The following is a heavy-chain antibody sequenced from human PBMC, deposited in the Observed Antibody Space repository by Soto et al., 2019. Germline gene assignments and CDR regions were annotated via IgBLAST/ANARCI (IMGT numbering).Heavy chain of an antibody. J-gene: IGHJ6*02. V-gene: IGHV1-69*02. Sequence: QVQLVQSGAEVKKPGSSVKVSCKASGGNFRSQSISISWVRQAPGQGLEWMGRIIPVLGVANYAQKFQGSVTITADESTSTVYVDVCRLRSEATATYYCARGRGVAAPVTVDTNYMYGVDVWGQGPTVSVSS. CDR1: GGNFRSQS. D-gene: IGHD6-25*01. CDR2: IIPVLGVA. CDR3: ARGRGVAAPVTVDTNYMYGVDV.